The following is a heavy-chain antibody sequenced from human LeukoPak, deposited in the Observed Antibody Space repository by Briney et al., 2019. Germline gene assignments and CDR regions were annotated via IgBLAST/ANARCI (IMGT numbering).Heavy chain of an antibody. CDR3: ARHRDYTNGMDV. Sequence: SETLSLTCTVSGGSISSYYWTWIRPPPGKGLEWIGYIYYGGSTDYSPSLKSRVTISVDTSKNQFSLKLSSVTAADTAVYYCARHRDYTNGMDVWGQGTTVTVSS. J-gene: IGHJ6*02. V-gene: IGHV4-59*08. D-gene: IGHD4-4*01. CDR2: IYYGGST. CDR1: GGSISSYY.